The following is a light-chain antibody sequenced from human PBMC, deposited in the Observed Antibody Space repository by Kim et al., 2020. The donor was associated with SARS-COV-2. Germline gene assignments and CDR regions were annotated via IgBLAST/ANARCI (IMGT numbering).Light chain of an antibody. CDR3: QQCHDWPRT. CDR2: GAS. Sequence: LSPGESATLSCRASQTIGTNLAWYQHTSGHAPRLLIYGASNRASGVPARFSGSGSGTEFTLTISSLQSEDFAIYYCQQCHDWPRTFGQGTKVDIK. V-gene: IGKV3-15*01. J-gene: IGKJ1*01. CDR1: QTIGTN.